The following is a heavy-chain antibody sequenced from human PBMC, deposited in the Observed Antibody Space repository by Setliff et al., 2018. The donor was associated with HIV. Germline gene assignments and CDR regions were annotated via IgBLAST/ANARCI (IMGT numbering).Heavy chain of an antibody. V-gene: IGHV4-34*01. CDR1: GGSFSGYY. CDR2: INHNEIT. D-gene: IGHD3-22*01. CDR3: ARNPHYFDRSGYYSWFYFDY. J-gene: IGHJ4*02. Sequence: SETLSLTCAVYGGSFSGYYWNWIRQSPGKGLEWIGEINHNEITKYNPSLESRVIISLDTSKNHLSLKLSSVTAADTAVYYCARNPHYFDRSGYYSWFYFDYWGQGTLVTVSS.